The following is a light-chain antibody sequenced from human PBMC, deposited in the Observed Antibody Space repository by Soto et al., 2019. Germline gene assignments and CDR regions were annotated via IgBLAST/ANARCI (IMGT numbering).Light chain of an antibody. V-gene: IGLV2-14*01. Sequence: QSALTQPASVSGSPGQSTTISCTGTSSDIGNYDFVSWYQQHPGKVPKLVIYEVTKRPSGVSYRFSGSKSGNTASLTISGLQAEDEADYYCSSYTISDTLVFGTGTKLTVL. CDR3: SSYTISDTLV. CDR1: SSDIGNYDF. J-gene: IGLJ1*01. CDR2: EVT.